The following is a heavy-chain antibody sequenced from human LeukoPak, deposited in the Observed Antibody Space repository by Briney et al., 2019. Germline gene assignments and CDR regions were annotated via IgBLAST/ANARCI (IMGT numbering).Heavy chain of an antibody. CDR3: VSDLCGGDDQ. Sequence: GALKLSRCGFGFTLNSYLKHWVRQGPGKGLVWVSRIDEDGKTIDYADSVKGRFTISRDNAKDTLYLQMSSLRDEDTAVYYCVSDLCGGDDQWGRGTLVTVSS. V-gene: IGHV3-74*01. CDR2: IDEDGKTI. D-gene: IGHD3-3*01. J-gene: IGHJ5*02. CDR1: GFTLNSYL.